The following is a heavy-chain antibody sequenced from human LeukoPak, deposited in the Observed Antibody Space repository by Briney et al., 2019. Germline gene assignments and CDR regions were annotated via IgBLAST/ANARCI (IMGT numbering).Heavy chain of an antibody. CDR2: IYYSGST. CDR1: GGSISSYY. J-gene: IGHJ4*02. Sequence: SETLSLTCTVSGGSISSYYWSWIRQPPGKGLEWIGYIYYSGSTNYNPSLKSRVTISVDTSKNQFSLKLSSVTAADTAVHYCARGLDYGDYYFDYWGQGTLVTVSS. D-gene: IGHD4-17*01. CDR3: ARGLDYGDYYFDY. V-gene: IGHV4-59*01.